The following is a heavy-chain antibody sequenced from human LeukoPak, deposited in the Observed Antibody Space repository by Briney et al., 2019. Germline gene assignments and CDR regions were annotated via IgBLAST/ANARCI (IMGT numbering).Heavy chain of an antibody. J-gene: IGHJ4*02. CDR1: GFTVSDNY. Sequence: GGSLRLSCAASGFTVSDNYMSWVRQAPGKGLEWVSVIYSGGSTYYADSVKGRFTISRDNSKNTLYLQMNSLRAEDTALYYCAKASSLYTYGPDYWGQGTLVTVSS. CDR2: IYSGGST. V-gene: IGHV3-53*01. D-gene: IGHD5-18*01. CDR3: AKASSLYTYGPDY.